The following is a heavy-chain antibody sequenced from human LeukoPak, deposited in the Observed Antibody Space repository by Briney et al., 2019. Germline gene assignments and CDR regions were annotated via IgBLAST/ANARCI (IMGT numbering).Heavy chain of an antibody. CDR2: IYYSGTT. CDR1: GGSISSGSYY. CDR3: ARHQRQSPLFAYYYMDV. Sequence: SETLSLTCTVSGGSISSGSYYWGWIRQPPGKGLEWIGSIYYSGTTYYNSSLKSRVTISVDTSKNQFSLKLSSVTAADTAVYYCARHQRQSPLFAYYYMDVWGKGTTVTISS. D-gene: IGHD3-3*01. J-gene: IGHJ6*03. V-gene: IGHV4-39*01.